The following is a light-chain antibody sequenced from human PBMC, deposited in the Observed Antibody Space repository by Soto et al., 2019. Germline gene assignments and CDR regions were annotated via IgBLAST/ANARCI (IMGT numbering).Light chain of an antibody. J-gene: IGKJ3*01. CDR1: QSVSSY. V-gene: IGKV3-11*01. Sequence: EIVLTQSPATLSLSPGERATLSCRASQSVSSYLAWYQQKPGQAPRLLIYDASNRATGIPARFSGSGSGTDFTLTISSLEPEDFAVYYFQQRSNFSFTFGPWTKVDIK. CDR2: DAS. CDR3: QQRSNFSFT.